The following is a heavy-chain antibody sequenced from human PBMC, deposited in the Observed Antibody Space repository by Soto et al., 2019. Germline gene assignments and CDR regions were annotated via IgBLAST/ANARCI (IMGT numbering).Heavy chain of an antibody. D-gene: IGHD1-1*01. CDR2: ISSSSSTI. CDR1: GFTFSSYS. V-gene: IGHV3-48*01. J-gene: IGHJ3*02. Sequence: EVQLVESGGGLVQPGGSLRLSCAASGFTFSSYSMNWVRQAPGKGLEWVSYISSSSSTIYYADSVKGRFTISRDNAKNSLYLQMNSLSAEDTAVYYCARVYNDAFDIWGQGTMVTVSS. CDR3: ARVYNDAFDI.